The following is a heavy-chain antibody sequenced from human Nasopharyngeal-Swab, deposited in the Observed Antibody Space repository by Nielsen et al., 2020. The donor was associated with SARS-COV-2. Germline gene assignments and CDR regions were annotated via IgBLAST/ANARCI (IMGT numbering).Heavy chain of an antibody. Sequence: GESVKISCAASGFSFSSYAMSWVRQAPGKGLEWVSPISGSGGSTYYADSVKGRFTISRDNAKNSLYLQMNSLRAEDTAVYYCARDKGIQYCSSNSCYESMIDYYGMDVWGQGTTVTVSS. CDR1: GFSFSSYA. CDR2: ISGSGGST. CDR3: ARDKGIQYCSSNSCYESMIDYYGMDV. J-gene: IGHJ6*02. D-gene: IGHD2-2*01. V-gene: IGHV3-23*01.